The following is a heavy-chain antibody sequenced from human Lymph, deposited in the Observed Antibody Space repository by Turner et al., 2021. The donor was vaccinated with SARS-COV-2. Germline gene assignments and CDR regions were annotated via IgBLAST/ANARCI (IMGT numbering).Heavy chain of an antibody. D-gene: IGHD6-19*01. Sequence: QVQLVESGGGVVQPGRSLRLSCAASGFTFSSYAMHWVRQAPGKGLEWVAVISNDGSSKFHADSVKGRFTISRDNSKNTLYLQMNRLRAEDTAVYYCARDALKKEVADTSDNWFDPWGQGTLVTVSS. V-gene: IGHV3-30-3*01. CDR2: ISNDGSSK. CDR3: ARDALKKEVADTSDNWFDP. CDR1: GFTFSSYA. J-gene: IGHJ5*02.